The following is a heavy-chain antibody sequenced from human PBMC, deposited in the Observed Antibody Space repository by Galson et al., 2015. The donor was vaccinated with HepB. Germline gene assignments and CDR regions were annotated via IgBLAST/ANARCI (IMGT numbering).Heavy chain of an antibody. J-gene: IGHJ4*02. CDR1: GFTFSSYS. CDR2: ISSSSSTI. V-gene: IGHV3-48*01. CDR3: ARDGGVGATTNFDY. D-gene: IGHD1-26*01. Sequence: SLRLSCAASGFTFSSYSMNWVRQAPGKGLEWVSYISSSSSTIYYADSVKGRFTISRDNAKNSLYLQMNSLRAEDTAVYYCARDGGVGATTNFDYWGQGTLVTVSS.